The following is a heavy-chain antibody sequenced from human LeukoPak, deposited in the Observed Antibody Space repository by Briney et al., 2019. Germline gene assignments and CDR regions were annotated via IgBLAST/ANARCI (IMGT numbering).Heavy chain of an antibody. V-gene: IGHV1-69*06. Sequence: SVKVSCKASGGTFSSYAISWVRQAPGQGLEWMGGNIPIFGTANYAQKFQGRVTITADKSTSTAYMELSSLRSEDTAVYYCARGRLYQLLFSYYYYYYMDVWGKGTTVTVSS. CDR3: ARGRLYQLLFSYYYYYYMDV. D-gene: IGHD2-2*01. CDR2: NIPIFGTA. J-gene: IGHJ6*03. CDR1: GGTFSSYA.